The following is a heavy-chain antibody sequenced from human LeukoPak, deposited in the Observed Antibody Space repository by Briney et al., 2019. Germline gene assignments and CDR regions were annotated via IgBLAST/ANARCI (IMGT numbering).Heavy chain of an antibody. CDR1: GGTFSSYA. CDR3: ARAYYDFWSGYHV. Sequence: SVKVSCKASGGTFSSYAISWVRQAPGQGLEWMGGIIPIFGTANYAQKFQGRVTITADESTSTAYMELSSLRSEDTAAYYCARAYYDFWSGYHVWGQGTLVTVSS. V-gene: IGHV1-69*01. D-gene: IGHD3-3*01. CDR2: IIPIFGTA. J-gene: IGHJ4*02.